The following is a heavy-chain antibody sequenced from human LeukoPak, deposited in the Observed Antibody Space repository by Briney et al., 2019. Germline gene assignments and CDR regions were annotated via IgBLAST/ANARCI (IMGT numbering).Heavy chain of an antibody. CDR1: GGTFSSYA. J-gene: IGHJ4*02. CDR2: IIPIFGTA. V-gene: IGHV1-69*13. D-gene: IGHD3-22*01. Sequence: SVKVSCKASGGTFSSYAISWVRQAPGQGLEWMGGIIPIFGTANYAQKFQGRVTITADESTSTAYMELSSLRSEDTAVYYCARGYLADNYYDSSGYNDYWGQGTLVTVSS. CDR3: ARGYLADNYYDSSGYNDY.